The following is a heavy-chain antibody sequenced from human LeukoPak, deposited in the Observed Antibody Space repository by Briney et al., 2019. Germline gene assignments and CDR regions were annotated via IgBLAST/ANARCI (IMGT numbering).Heavy chain of an antibody. Sequence: SETLSLTCTVSGGSISSYYWSWIRQPPGKGLEWIGYIYYSGSTNYNPSLKSRVTISVDTSKNQFSLKLSSVTAADTAVYYCAKDHGSGWRNYYYYYMDVWGKGTTVTISS. V-gene: IGHV4-59*01. CDR3: AKDHGSGWRNYYYYYMDV. CDR1: GGSISSYY. J-gene: IGHJ6*03. D-gene: IGHD6-19*01. CDR2: IYYSGST.